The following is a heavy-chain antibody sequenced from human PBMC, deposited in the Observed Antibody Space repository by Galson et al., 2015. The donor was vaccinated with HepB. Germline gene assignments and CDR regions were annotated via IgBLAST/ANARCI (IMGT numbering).Heavy chain of an antibody. Sequence: TLSLTCAVSGGSISSGGYSWSWIRQPPGKGLEWIGYIYHSGSTYYNPSLKSRVTISVDRSKNQFSLKLSSVTAADTAVYYCARGAIVGATADFDYWGQGTLVTVSS. J-gene: IGHJ4*02. D-gene: IGHD1-26*01. CDR3: ARGAIVGATADFDY. CDR1: GGSISSGGYS. V-gene: IGHV4-30-2*01. CDR2: IYHSGST.